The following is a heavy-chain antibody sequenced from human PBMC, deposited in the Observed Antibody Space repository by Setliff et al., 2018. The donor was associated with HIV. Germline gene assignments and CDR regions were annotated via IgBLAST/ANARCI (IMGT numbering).Heavy chain of an antibody. CDR1: GGSFSGYY. J-gene: IGHJ5*01. D-gene: IGHD3-16*01. CDR2: INHSGST. V-gene: IGHV4-34*01. Sequence: SETLSLTCAVYGGSFSGYYWSWIRQPPGKGLEWIGEINHSGSTNYNPSLKSRVTISVDTSKNQFSLSLNSVTAADTAVYFCARGGAVSADFDSWGQGTLVTVSS. CDR3: ARGGAVSADFDS.